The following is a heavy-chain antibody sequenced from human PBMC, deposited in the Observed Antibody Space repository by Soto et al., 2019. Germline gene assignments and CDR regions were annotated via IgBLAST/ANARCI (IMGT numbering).Heavy chain of an antibody. CDR3: AWLSCGGGSCYRGYFDY. Sequence: PGEPLKIPSKGSGEIITSFCGRWISKMPRKVMEWMGTIHPGDSDTRYRPSFQGQVTISADKSISTAYLQWSRLKASDTAMYYCAWLSCGGGSCYRGYFDYLRKGTLVTVSS. J-gene: IGHJ4*02. D-gene: IGHD2-15*01. CDR1: GEIITSFC. V-gene: IGHV5-51*01. CDR2: IHPGDSDT.